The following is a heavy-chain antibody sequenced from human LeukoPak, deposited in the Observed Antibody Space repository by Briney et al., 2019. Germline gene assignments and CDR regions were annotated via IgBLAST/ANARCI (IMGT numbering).Heavy chain of an antibody. V-gene: IGHV3-53*05. Sequence: GGSLRLSCAASGFIVSSNYMSWVRQAPGKGLEWVSVISSGGNTYYADSVKGRFTISRDNSKNSLYLQMNSLRTEDTALYYCAKDRDPFGELPYYFDYWGQGTLVTVSS. CDR1: GFIVSSNY. J-gene: IGHJ4*02. CDR3: AKDRDPFGELPYYFDY. D-gene: IGHD3-10*01. CDR2: ISSGGNT.